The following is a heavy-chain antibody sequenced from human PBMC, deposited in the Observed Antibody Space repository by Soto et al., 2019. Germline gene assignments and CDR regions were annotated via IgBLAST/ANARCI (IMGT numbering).Heavy chain of an antibody. J-gene: IGHJ3*02. CDR2: IKQDGSEK. D-gene: IGHD5-12*01. Sequence: GGSLRLSCAASGFTFSSYWMSWVRQAPWKGLEWVANIKQDGSEKYYVDSVKGRFTISRDNAKNSLYLQMNSLRAEDTAVYYCARSKYDIVALDAFDIWGQGTMVTVSS. V-gene: IGHV3-7*01. CDR1: GFTFSSYW. CDR3: ARSKYDIVALDAFDI.